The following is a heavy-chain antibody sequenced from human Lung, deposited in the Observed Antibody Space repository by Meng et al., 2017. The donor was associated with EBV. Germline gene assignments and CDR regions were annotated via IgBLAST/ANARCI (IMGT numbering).Heavy chain of an antibody. CDR1: GFTFSKYA. V-gene: IGHV3-23*01. Sequence: VQLLGSGGGLMQTGGSLRLSCVASGFTFSKYAMTWVRQAPGKGLEWVSTVTTTGETTYDADSVRGRFTISRDNSKSTLYLQMNSLRIEDTAMYYCATKTSLDFWGQGTLVTVSS. CDR2: VTTTGETT. CDR3: ATKTSLDF. J-gene: IGHJ4*02.